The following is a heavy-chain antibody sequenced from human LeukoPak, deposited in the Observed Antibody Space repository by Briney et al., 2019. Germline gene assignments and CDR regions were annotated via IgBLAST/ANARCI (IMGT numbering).Heavy chain of an antibody. J-gene: IGHJ4*02. CDR1: GGTFSSYA. Sequence: SVKVSCKASGGTFSSYAISWVRQAPGQGLEWMGGIIPIFGTANYAQKFQGRVTITADESTSTAYTELSSLRSEDTAVYYCARDSHSKSSGYSFDYWGQGTLVTVSS. CDR2: IIPIFGTA. D-gene: IGHD3-22*01. CDR3: ARDSHSKSSGYSFDY. V-gene: IGHV1-69*13.